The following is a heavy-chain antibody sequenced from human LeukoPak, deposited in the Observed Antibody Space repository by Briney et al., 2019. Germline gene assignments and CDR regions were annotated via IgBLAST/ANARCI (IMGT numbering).Heavy chain of an antibody. D-gene: IGHD6-13*01. CDR1: GYSFTSYW. Sequence: GESLKISCKGSGYSFTSYWIAWVRQMPGKGLEWMGIIYPGDSDATYSPSFQGQVTISADKSISTAYLQWSSLKASDTAMYYCATPRDSSSWTAFDIWGQGTMVTVSS. J-gene: IGHJ3*02. CDR3: ATPRDSSSWTAFDI. V-gene: IGHV5-51*01. CDR2: IYPGDSDA.